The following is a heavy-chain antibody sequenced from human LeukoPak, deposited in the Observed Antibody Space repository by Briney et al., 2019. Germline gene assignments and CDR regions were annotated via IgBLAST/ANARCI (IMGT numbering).Heavy chain of an antibody. CDR3: ARGYSSGWYSSRAFDI. J-gene: IGHJ3*02. V-gene: IGHV1-2*02. D-gene: IGHD6-19*01. CDR2: INPNSGGT. CDR1: GYTFTSYY. Sequence: ASVEVSCKASGYTFTSYYMHWVRQAPGQGLAWMGWINPNSGGTNYAQKFQGRVTMTRDTSISTAYMELSRLRSDDTAVYYCARGYSSGWYSSRAFDIWGQGTMVTVSS.